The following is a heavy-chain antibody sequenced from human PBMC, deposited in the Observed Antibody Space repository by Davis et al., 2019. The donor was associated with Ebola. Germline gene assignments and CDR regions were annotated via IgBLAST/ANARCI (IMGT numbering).Heavy chain of an antibody. Sequence: ASVKVSCKASGYTFTSYGISWVRQAPGQGLEWMGWISAYNGNTNYAQKLQGRVTMTTDTSTSTAYMELRSLRSDDTAVYYCARWGVDILTGYFLDDYWGQGTLVTVSS. CDR3: ARWGVDILTGYFLDDY. CDR1: GYTFTSYG. J-gene: IGHJ4*02. CDR2: ISAYNGNT. D-gene: IGHD3-9*01. V-gene: IGHV1-18*01.